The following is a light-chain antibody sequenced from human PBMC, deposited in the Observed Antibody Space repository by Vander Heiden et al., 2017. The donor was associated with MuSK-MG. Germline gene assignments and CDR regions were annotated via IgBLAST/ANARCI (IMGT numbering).Light chain of an antibody. J-gene: IGKJ2*01. CDR1: QSVSNN. CDR2: DAS. V-gene: IGKV3-15*01. CDR3: QQYNRWYT. Sequence: EIVMAQSPATLSVSPGERATLSCRASQSVSNNLAWYQQKPGQAPRLLIYDASTRATGVPDRFSGSGPGTEFTFTITSLQSEDHAVYYCQQYNRWYTFGQGTKLEIK.